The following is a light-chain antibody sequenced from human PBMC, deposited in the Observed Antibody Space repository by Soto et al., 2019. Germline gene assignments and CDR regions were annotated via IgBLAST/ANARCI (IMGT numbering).Light chain of an antibody. CDR2: LAS. Sequence: DIVMTQTPLSLPVTPGEPSSISCSSSQSLLDSDDGNTYLDWYLQKPGQSPQLLIYLASNRASGVPARFSGSGSGTYFTLKISRVEAEDVGLYYCMQALQTPNTFGQGTRLEI. V-gene: IGKV2-28*01. CDR3: MQALQTPNT. J-gene: IGKJ5*01. CDR1: QSLLDSDDGNTY.